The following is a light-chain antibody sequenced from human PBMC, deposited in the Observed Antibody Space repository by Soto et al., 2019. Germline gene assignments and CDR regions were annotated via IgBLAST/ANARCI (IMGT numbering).Light chain of an antibody. CDR2: GAS. Sequence: EKGVTQSPGTLSLSPGERATLSCRAGQSVSSSYLAWYQQKPGQAPRLLIYGASSRATGIPDRFSGSGSGTDFTLTISRLEPEDFAVYYCQQYGSSPPWTFGQGTKVDIK. V-gene: IGKV3-20*01. J-gene: IGKJ1*01. CDR1: QSVSSSY. CDR3: QQYGSSPPWT.